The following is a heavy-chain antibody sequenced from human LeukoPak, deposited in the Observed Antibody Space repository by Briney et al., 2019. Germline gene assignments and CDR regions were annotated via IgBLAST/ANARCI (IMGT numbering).Heavy chain of an antibody. CDR1: GGSISSYY. CDR2: IYYSGST. V-gene: IGHV4-59*08. CDR3: ARHYYDSSGYYYLDY. D-gene: IGHD3-22*01. J-gene: IGHJ4*02. Sequence: SETLSLTCTVCGGSISSYYWSWIRQPPGKGLEWSGYIYYSGSTNYNPSLKSRVTISVDTSKNQFSLKLSSVTAADTAVYYCARHYYDSSGYYYLDYWGQGTLVTVSS.